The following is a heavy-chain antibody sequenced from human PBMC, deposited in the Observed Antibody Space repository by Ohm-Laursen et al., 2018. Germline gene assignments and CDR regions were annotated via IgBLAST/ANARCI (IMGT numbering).Heavy chain of an antibody. Sequence: SLRLSCTASGFIFSSYAMSWVRQAPGKGLEWVSTTSYSGGSTYYADSVKGRFTISRDNAKNSLYLQMNSLRAEDTAVYYCARVGGSIAARRAYYGMDVWGQGTTVTVSS. CDR2: TSYSGGST. J-gene: IGHJ6*02. V-gene: IGHV3-23*01. CDR1: GFIFSSYA. CDR3: ARVGGSIAARRAYYGMDV. D-gene: IGHD6-6*01.